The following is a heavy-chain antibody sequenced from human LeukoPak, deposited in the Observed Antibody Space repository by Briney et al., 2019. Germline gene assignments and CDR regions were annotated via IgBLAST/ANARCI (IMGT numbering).Heavy chain of an antibody. J-gene: IGHJ4*02. CDR1: GYTFTTYG. Sequence: ASVKVSCEASGYTFTTYGISWVRQAPGQGLEWMGWISTYNGNTNYAQKLQGRVTMTTDTSTSTAYMELRSLRSDDTAVYYCARVAHGSGTYLPNFDYWGQGTLVTVSS. D-gene: IGHD3-10*01. V-gene: IGHV1-18*01. CDR2: ISTYNGNT. CDR3: ARVAHGSGTYLPNFDY.